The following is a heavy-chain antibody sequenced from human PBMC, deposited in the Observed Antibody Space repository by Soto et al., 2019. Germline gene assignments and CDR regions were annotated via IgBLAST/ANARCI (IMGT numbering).Heavy chain of an antibody. CDR3: AVRYSDY. V-gene: IGHV3-7*01. Sequence: EVQLVESGGGLVQPGGSLRLSCVASGFTFSTYWMTWVRQAPGKGLEWVANIKPDGSEKYYVDSVKGRFTISRDNAKRSVYLQMDSLRAEDTAIYYCAVRYSDYWGQGALVTVSS. CDR2: IKPDGSEK. J-gene: IGHJ4*02. D-gene: IGHD2-21*01. CDR1: GFTFSTYW.